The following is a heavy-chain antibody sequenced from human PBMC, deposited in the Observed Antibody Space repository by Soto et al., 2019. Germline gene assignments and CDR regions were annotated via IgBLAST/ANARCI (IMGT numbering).Heavy chain of an antibody. CDR2: IYYSERTSYNSGST. CDR3: ARHTRNQFDP. J-gene: IGHJ5*02. Sequence: SETLSLTCSVSGASISSDNYYWGWIRQTPGKGLEWIGSIYYSERTSYNSGSTYYSPSLKSRVTISGDTSKSQFSLKLSSVTAADTAVYYCARHTRNQFDPWGQGTLVTVS. V-gene: IGHV4-39*01. CDR1: GASISSDNYY.